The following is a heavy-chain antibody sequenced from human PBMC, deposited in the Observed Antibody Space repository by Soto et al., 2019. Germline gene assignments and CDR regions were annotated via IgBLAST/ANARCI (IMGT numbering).Heavy chain of an antibody. J-gene: IGHJ4*02. V-gene: IGHV3-33*01. CDR2: IWYDGSNK. CDR1: GFTFSSYG. D-gene: IGHD4-17*01. Sequence: GGSLRLSCAASGFTFSSYGMHWVRQAPGKGLEWVAVIWYDGSNKYYADSVKGRFTISRDNSKNTLYLQMNSLRAEDTAVYYCARDLRKLPSNVYGDLDYWGQGTLVTVSS. CDR3: ARDLRKLPSNVYGDLDY.